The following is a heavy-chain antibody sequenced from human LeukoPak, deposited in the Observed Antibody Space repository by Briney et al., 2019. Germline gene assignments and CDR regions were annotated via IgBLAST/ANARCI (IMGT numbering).Heavy chain of an antibody. Sequence: GRSLRLSCAASGFTFDDYAMHWVRQAPGKGLEWVSSISWDSGTIGFADSVKGRFTISRDNAKNSLYLQMNSLRPEDTAFYYCAKDRGRACSSGCFDYWGQGTLVTVSS. CDR1: GFTFDDYA. D-gene: IGHD6-19*01. J-gene: IGHJ4*02. CDR2: ISWDSGTI. V-gene: IGHV3-9*01. CDR3: AKDRGRACSSGCFDY.